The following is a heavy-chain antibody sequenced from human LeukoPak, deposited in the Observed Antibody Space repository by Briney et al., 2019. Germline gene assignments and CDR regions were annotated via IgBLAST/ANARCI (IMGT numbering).Heavy chain of an antibody. Sequence: KAGGSLRLSCAASGFTLSDYYMSWIRQTPGKGLEWVSYISSSGSTIYYADSVKGRFTISRDNAKSSLYLQMNSLGAEDTAVYYCASLMGDRTPGYWSQGTLVTVSS. CDR3: ASLMGDRTPGY. CDR2: ISSSGSTI. J-gene: IGHJ4*02. CDR1: GFTLSDYY. D-gene: IGHD3-16*01. V-gene: IGHV3-11*04.